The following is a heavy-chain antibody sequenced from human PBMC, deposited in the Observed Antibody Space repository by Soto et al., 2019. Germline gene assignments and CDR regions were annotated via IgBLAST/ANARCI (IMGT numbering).Heavy chain of an antibody. V-gene: IGHV3-9*01. CDR1: GFTFDDYA. J-gene: IGHJ4*01. Sequence: EGQLVESGGGLVQPGRSLRLSCTASGFTFDDYAMHWVRQAPGKGLAWVSGITWNSDNIGYADSVRGRFTISRDNARNSLYLQMNSLRAEDTALYFCGKGLSIAAIDYWGHGTLVTVSS. CDR2: ITWNSDNI. D-gene: IGHD6-13*01. CDR3: GKGLSIAAIDY.